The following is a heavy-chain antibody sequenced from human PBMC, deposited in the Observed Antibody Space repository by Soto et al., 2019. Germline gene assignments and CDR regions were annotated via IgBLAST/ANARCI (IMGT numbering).Heavy chain of an antibody. V-gene: IGHV4-4*07. CDR3: ARRDRSGFSYWLDT. CDR1: GGSISSYY. Sequence: SETLSLTGTVSGGSISSYYLSWVRQPAGKGLEWIGRIYTSGSTNYNPSLKSRVTMSVDTSKNQFSLNLRSVTAADTAVYYCARRDRSGFSYWLDTWGQGTLVTVSS. CDR2: IYTSGST. J-gene: IGHJ5*02. D-gene: IGHD3-22*01.